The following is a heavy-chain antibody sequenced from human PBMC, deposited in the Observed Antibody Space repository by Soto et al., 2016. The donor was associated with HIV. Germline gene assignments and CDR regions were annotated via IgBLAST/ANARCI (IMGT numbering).Heavy chain of an antibody. D-gene: IGHD2-15*01. J-gene: IGHJ6*03. Sequence: QVQLQQSGPGLVKPSETLSLTCTVSGGYVSSSSYYWGWIRQPPGKGLEWIGSKYYTGSTLFNPSLKSRVTISVDTSKNQFSLSLRSVTAADTAVYYCARQRWRNSNYSFYYMDVWGKGPRVAVSS. CDR1: GGYVSSSSYY. CDR3: ARQRWRNSNYSFYYMDV. CDR2: KYYTGST. V-gene: IGHV4-39*01.